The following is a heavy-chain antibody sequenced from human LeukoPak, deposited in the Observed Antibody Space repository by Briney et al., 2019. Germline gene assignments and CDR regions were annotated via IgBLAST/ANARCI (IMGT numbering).Heavy chain of an antibody. CDR2: ISAYNGNT. J-gene: IGHJ4*02. CDR3: ARDIASRDGYTPAGY. CDR1: GYTFTSYG. Sequence: ASVKVSCKASGYTFTSYGISWVRQAPGQGLEWMGWISAYNGNTNYAQKLQGRVTMTTDTSTSTAYMELRSLRSDDTAVYYCARDIASRDGYTPAGYWGQGTLVTVSS. V-gene: IGHV1-18*01. D-gene: IGHD5-24*01.